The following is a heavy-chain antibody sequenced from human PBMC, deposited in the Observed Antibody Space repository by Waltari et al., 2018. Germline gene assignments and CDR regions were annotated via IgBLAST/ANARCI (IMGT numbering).Heavy chain of an antibody. CDR3: AREGSFDWLLYGAWYFDL. CDR1: GFTFSSYS. V-gene: IGHV3-48*01. CDR2: ISSSSSTI. J-gene: IGHJ2*01. D-gene: IGHD3-9*01. Sequence: EVQLVESGGGLVQPGGSLRLSCAASGFTFSSYSMNWVRQAPGKGLEWVSYISSSSSTIYYADSVKGRFTISRDNAKNSLYLQMNSLRAEDTAVYYCAREGSFDWLLYGAWYFDLLGRGTLVTVSS.